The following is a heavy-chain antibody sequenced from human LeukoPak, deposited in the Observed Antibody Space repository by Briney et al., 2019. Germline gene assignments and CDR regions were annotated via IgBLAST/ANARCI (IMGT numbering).Heavy chain of an antibody. CDR1: GGSISSNW. J-gene: IGHJ4*02. CDR2: IEDRGNT. D-gene: IGHD3-10*01. CDR3: AGAGTYYLDN. V-gene: IGHV4-4*02. Sequence: PSGTLSPTCAVSGGSISSNWWSWVRQPPGKGLEWIGEIEDRGNTNYNPSLKSRVTISVDKSKNQFSLKLSSLTAADTAVYYCAGAGTYYLDNWGQGTLVTVSS.